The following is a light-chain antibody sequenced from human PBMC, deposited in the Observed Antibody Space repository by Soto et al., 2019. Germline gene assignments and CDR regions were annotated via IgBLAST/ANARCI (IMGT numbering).Light chain of an antibody. Sequence: QSVLTQPASVSGSPGQSITISCTGTSSDVGSYNLVSWYQQHPGKAPKLMIYEGSKRPSGVSNRFSGSKSGNTASLTISGAQAEDRADYYLWFKVFGGGTK. CDR3: WFKV. J-gene: IGLJ2*01. CDR1: SSDVGSYNL. V-gene: IGLV2-23*01. CDR2: EGS.